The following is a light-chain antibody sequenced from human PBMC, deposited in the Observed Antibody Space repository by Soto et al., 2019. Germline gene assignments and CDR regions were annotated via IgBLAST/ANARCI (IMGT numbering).Light chain of an antibody. CDR1: QSVSKF. V-gene: IGKV3-11*01. CDR3: QQRSNWPWT. CDR2: DTS. Sequence: EIVLTQSPATLSLSPGERATLSCRASQSVSKFLVWYQQKPGQAPRLLIYDTSNRATGIPARFSGSGSGTAFTLTISSLAPEDFAVYYCQQRSNWPWTFGQGTKV. J-gene: IGKJ1*01.